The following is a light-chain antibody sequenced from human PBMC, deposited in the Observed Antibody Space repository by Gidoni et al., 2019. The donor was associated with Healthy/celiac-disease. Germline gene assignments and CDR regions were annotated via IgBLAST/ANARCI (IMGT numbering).Light chain of an antibody. Sequence: IVNTQSPATLSVSPGAIATLTCRASQSVSSNLAWYQQKPGQAPKPLIYGAATRATGIPARFSGSGSGTELTLTISSLQYEDFAVNYCQQYNNWHPWTFGQGTKVEIK. CDR2: GAA. J-gene: IGKJ1*01. CDR1: QSVSSN. V-gene: IGKV3-15*01. CDR3: QQYNNWHPWT.